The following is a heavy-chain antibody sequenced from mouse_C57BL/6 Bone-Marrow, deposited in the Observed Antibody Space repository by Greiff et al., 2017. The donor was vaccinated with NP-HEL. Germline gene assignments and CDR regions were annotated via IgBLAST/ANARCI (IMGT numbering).Heavy chain of an antibody. CDR1: GYTFTSYG. Sequence: QVQLQQSGAELARPGASVKLSCKASGYTFTSYGISWVKQRTGQGLEWIGEIYPRSGNTYYNEKFKGKATLTADKSSSTAYMELRSLTSEDSAVYFCARRGQLRLRVDYWGQGTTLTVSS. D-gene: IGHD3-2*02. CDR3: ARRGQLRLRVDY. CDR2: IYPRSGNT. J-gene: IGHJ2*01. V-gene: IGHV1-81*01.